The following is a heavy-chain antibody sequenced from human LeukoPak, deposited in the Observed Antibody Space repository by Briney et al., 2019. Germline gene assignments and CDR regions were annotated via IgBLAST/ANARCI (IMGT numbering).Heavy chain of an antibody. CDR3: AREMRIGRITMVRGVIRSSNWFDP. Sequence: SESLSLTCAVYGGSFSGYYWSWIRQPPGKGLEWIGEINHSGSTTYNPSLKRRVTISVDTSKNQFSLKLSSVTAADTAVYYCAREMRIGRITMVRGVIRSSNWFDPWGQGTLVTVSS. V-gene: IGHV4-34*01. CDR2: INHSGST. J-gene: IGHJ5*02. D-gene: IGHD3-10*01. CDR1: GGSFSGYY.